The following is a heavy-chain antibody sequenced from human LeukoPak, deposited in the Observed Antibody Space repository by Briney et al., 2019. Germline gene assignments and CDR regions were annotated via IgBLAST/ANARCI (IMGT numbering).Heavy chain of an antibody. CDR3: ARGRAAAVGTPFFDY. V-gene: IGHV3-7*01. CDR1: GFTFSSYW. CDR2: IKQDGSEK. Sequence: GGSLRLSCAASGFTFSSYWMSWVRQAPGKGLEWVANIKQDGSEKYYVDSVKGRFTISRDNAKNSLYLQMNSLRAEDTAVYYCARGRAAAVGTPFFDYWGQGTLVTVSS. D-gene: IGHD6-13*01. J-gene: IGHJ4*02.